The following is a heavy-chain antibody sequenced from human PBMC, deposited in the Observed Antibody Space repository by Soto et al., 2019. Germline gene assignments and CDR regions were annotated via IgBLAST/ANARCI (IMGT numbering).Heavy chain of an antibody. J-gene: IGHJ4*02. D-gene: IGHD3-10*01. CDR1: GFTFSSYG. CDR2: ISYDGSNK. Sequence: QVQLVESGGGVVQPGRSLRLSCAASGFTFSSYGMHWVRQAPGKGLEWVAVISYDGSNKYYADSVKGRFTISRDNSKNTLYLQRNSLRAEDTAVYYCAKAKSGGGFDYWGQGTLVTVSS. V-gene: IGHV3-30*18. CDR3: AKAKSGGGFDY.